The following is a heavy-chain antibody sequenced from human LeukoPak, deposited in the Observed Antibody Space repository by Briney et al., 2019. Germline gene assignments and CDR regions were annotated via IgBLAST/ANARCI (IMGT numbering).Heavy chain of an antibody. CDR1: GFTFDDYA. V-gene: IGHV3-9*01. Sequence: PGRSLRLSCAASGFTFDDYAMHWVRHAPGKGLEWVSGISWNSGSIGYADSVKGRFTISRDNAKNSLYLQMNSLRAEDTALYYCAEDWITLRFLEWLPPPMDVWGQGTTVTVSS. J-gene: IGHJ6*02. CDR3: AEDWITLRFLEWLPPPMDV. CDR2: ISWNSGSI. D-gene: IGHD3-3*01.